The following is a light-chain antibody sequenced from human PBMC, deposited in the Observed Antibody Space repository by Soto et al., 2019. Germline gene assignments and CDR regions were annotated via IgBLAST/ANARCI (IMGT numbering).Light chain of an antibody. Sequence: DIVMTQSPDSLAVSLGERATINCKSSQSVLYSSNNKNYLAWYQQKPGQPPKLLIYWASTRESGVPDRFSGRGSGTDFTLTISSLQAEDVAVYYCQQYFLPWTFGQGTKVEIK. V-gene: IGKV4-1*01. CDR2: WAS. J-gene: IGKJ1*01. CDR3: QQYFLPWT. CDR1: QSVLYSSNNKNY.